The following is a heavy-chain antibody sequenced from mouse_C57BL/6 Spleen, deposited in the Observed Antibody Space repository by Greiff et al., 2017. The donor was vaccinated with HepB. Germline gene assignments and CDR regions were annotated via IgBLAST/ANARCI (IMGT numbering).Heavy chain of an antibody. D-gene: IGHD5-1*01. CDR3: ARRRSNCAMDY. J-gene: IGHJ4*01. CDR2: IYPGDGDT. Sequence: QVQLKESGAELVKPGASVKISCKASGYAFSSYWMNWVKQRPGKGLEWIGQIYPGDGDTNYNGKFKGKATLTADKSSSTAYMQLSSLTSEDSAVYFCARRRSNCAMDYWGQGTSVTVSS. CDR1: GYAFSSYW. V-gene: IGHV1-80*01.